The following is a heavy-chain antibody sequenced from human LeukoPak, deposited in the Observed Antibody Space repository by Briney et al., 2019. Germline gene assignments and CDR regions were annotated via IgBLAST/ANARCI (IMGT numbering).Heavy chain of an antibody. V-gene: IGHV3-21*01. CDR1: GLTFSSYS. Sequence: PGGSLRLSCAASGLTFSSYSMNWVRQAPGKGLEWVSSISSSSSYIYYADSVKGRFTISRDNAKNSLYLQMNSLRAEDTAVYYCARDPVWFGELLPQPTYYYYYMDVWGKGTTVTVSS. CDR3: ARDPVWFGELLPQPTYYYYYMDV. CDR2: ISSSSSYI. D-gene: IGHD3-10*01. J-gene: IGHJ6*03.